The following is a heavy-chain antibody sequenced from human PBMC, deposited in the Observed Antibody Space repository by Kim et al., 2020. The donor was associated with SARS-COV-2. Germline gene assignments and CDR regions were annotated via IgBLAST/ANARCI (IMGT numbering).Heavy chain of an antibody. CDR1: GYTFTSYG. CDR3: ARGIVVVPAANYYYYGMDV. Sequence: ASVKVSCKASGYTFTSYGISWVRQAPGQGLEWMGWIGADNGNTNYAQKLQGRVTMTPDTSTSTAYMELRSLRSEDTAVYYCARGIVVVPAANYYYYGMDVSGEEGTVTVSS. D-gene: IGHD2-2*01. V-gene: IGHV1-18*04. CDR2: IGADNGNT. J-gene: IGHJ6*04.